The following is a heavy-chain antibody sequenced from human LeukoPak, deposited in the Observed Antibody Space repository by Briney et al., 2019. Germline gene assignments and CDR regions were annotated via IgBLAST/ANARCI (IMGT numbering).Heavy chain of an antibody. J-gene: IGHJ2*01. D-gene: IGHD4-17*01. CDR1: GGSISSYY. Sequence: SETLSLTCTVSGGSISSYYWSWIRQPPGKGLEWIGYIYYSGSTNYNPSLKSRVTISVDTSKNQFSLKLSSVTAADTAVYYCARDSGNGDYGWYFDLWGQGTLVTVSS. CDR3: ARDSGNGDYGWYFDL. CDR2: IYYSGST. V-gene: IGHV4-59*01.